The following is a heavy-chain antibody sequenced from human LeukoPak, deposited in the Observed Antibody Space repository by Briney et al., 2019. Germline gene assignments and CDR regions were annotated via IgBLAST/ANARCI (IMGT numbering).Heavy chain of an antibody. J-gene: IGHJ5*02. CDR2: ISYDGSNK. Sequence: GRSLRPSCAASGFTFSSYAMHWVRQAPGKGLEWVAVISYDGSNKYYADSVKGRFTISRDNSKNTLYLQMNSLRAEDTAVYYCARDYEYSSSSVTYNWFDPWGQGTLVTVSS. V-gene: IGHV3-30-3*01. D-gene: IGHD6-6*01. CDR3: ARDYEYSSSSVTYNWFDP. CDR1: GFTFSSYA.